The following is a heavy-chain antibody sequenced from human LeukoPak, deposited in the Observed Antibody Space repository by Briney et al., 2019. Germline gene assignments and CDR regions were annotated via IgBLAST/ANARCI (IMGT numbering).Heavy chain of an antibody. Sequence: GGSLRLSCAASGFTFSSYSMNWVRQAPGKGLEWVSSISSSSSYIYYADSVKGRFTISRDNSKNTLYLQMNSLRAEDTAVYYCAKDPTQATPWIQLSFGDYWGQGTLVTVSS. V-gene: IGHV3-21*04. CDR2: ISSSSSYI. CDR1: GFTFSSYS. J-gene: IGHJ4*02. CDR3: AKDPTQATPWIQLSFGDY. D-gene: IGHD5-18*01.